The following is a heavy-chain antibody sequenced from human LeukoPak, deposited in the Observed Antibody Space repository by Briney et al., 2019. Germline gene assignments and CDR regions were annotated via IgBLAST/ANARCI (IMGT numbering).Heavy chain of an antibody. Sequence: SETLSLTCTVSGGSISSYYWSWIRQPPGKGLEWIGYIYYSGSTNYNPSLKSRVTISVDTSKNQFSLKLRSVTAADTAVYYCARHRSGYYYYFDYWGQGTLVTVSS. CDR1: GGSISSYY. J-gene: IGHJ4*02. CDR3: ARHRSGYYYYFDY. V-gene: IGHV4-59*08. CDR2: IYYSGST. D-gene: IGHD3-22*01.